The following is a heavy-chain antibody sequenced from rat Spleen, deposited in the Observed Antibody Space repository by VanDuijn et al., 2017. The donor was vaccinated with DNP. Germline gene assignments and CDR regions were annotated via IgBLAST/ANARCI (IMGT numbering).Heavy chain of an antibody. CDR1: GFTFSNYD. CDR2: ISPSGGST. CDR3: ARYYGYYYAMDA. J-gene: IGHJ4*01. Sequence: EVQLVESGGGLVQPGRSLKLSCAASGFTFSNYDMAWVRQAPTKGLEWVASISPSGGSTYYRDSVKGRFTVSRDNAKSSLYLQMDSLRSEDTATYYCARYYGYYYAMDAWGQGTSVTVSS. D-gene: IGHD1-6*01. V-gene: IGHV5-25*01.